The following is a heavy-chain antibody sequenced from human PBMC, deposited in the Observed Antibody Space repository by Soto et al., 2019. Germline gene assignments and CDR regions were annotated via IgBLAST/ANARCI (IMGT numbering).Heavy chain of an antibody. CDR1: GFTFRNHA. CDR2: IAHDGSNE. D-gene: IGHD2-15*01. CDR3: ARGEREDILVVVGARPGEYGTDI. J-gene: IGHJ6*02. V-gene: IGHV3-30-3*01. Sequence: QVQLVESGGGVVQPGGSLRLSCAASGFTFRNHAMHWVRQAPGKGLECLAVIAHDGSNEFYRDSVKGRFTVSRDNSKNTLYLYMTSLRSEDTGVYYCARGEREDILVVVGARPGEYGTDIWGQGTTVIVSS.